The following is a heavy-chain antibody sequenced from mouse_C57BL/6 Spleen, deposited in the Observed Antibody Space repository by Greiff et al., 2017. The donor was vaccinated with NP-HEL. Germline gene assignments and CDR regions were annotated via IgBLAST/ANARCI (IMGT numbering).Heavy chain of an antibody. CDR1: GYTFTSYW. CDR3: ARESLTTGFAY. Sequence: VQLQQPGAELVRPGSSVKLSCKASGYTFTSYWMHWVKQRPIQGLEWIGNIDPSDSETHYNQKFKDKATLTVDKSSSTAYMQLSRLTSEDSAVYYCARESLTTGFAYWGQGALVTVSA. D-gene: IGHD1-1*01. J-gene: IGHJ3*01. CDR2: IDPSDSET. V-gene: IGHV1-52*01.